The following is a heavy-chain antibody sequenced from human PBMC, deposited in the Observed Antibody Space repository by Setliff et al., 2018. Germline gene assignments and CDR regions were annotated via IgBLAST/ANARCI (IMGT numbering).Heavy chain of an antibody. D-gene: IGHD5-18*01. J-gene: IGHJ3*02. CDR1: GFFFSDYY. CDR2: ISSSGNTI. Sequence: GGSLRLSCAVSGFFFSDYYMSWIRQAPGKGLEWVSYISSSGNTIYYADSVKGRFTISRDNAKNSLYLQMNSLRAEDTAMYYCARDLDTAMTRGAFDIWGQGTMVTVSS. V-gene: IGHV3-11*01. CDR3: ARDLDTAMTRGAFDI.